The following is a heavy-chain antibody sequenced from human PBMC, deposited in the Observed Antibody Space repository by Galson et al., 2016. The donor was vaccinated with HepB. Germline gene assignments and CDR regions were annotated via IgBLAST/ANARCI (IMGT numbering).Heavy chain of an antibody. CDR3: ARLRYSTGPIDY. V-gene: IGHV4-39*01. J-gene: IGHJ4*02. Sequence: SETLSLTCTVSGGSISSSDYYWGWIRQPPGKGLEWIGSIYYSGTTYYNLSLKSRVTISVDTSKNQFSLKLSSVTAADTAVYYCARLRYSTGPIDYWGQGTLVIVSS. CDR1: GGSISSSDYY. D-gene: IGHD6-19*01. CDR2: IYYSGTT.